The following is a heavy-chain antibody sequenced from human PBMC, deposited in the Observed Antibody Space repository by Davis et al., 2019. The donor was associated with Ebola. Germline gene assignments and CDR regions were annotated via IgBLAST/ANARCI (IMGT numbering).Heavy chain of an antibody. Sequence: GESLKISCAASGVTFRSNWMQWVRQAPGMGLEWVGLVRSRAYGGTTEYAASVKGRFTISRDNSNSIAYLQMNSLKSEDTAVYYCTRSRTLVGALYYFDYWGQGTLVTVSS. D-gene: IGHD1-26*01. CDR1: GVTFRSNW. V-gene: IGHV3-49*02. CDR3: TRSRTLVGALYYFDY. CDR2: VRSRAYGGTT. J-gene: IGHJ4*02.